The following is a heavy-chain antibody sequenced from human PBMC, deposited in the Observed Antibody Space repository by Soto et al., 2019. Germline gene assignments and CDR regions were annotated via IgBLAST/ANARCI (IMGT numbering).Heavy chain of an antibody. Sequence: SQTLSLTCAISGDSVSSNSAAWNWIRQSPSRGLEWLGRTYYRSKWYNDYAVSVKSRITINPDTSKNQFSLQLNSVTPEDTAVYYCARDRPWFGRWYRGDAFDIWGQGTMVTVSS. V-gene: IGHV6-1*01. J-gene: IGHJ3*02. CDR1: GDSVSSNSAA. D-gene: IGHD6-13*01. CDR2: TYYRSKWYN. CDR3: ARDRPWFGRWYRGDAFDI.